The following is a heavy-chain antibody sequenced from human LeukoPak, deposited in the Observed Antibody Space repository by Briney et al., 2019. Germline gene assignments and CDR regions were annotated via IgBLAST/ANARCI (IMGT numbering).Heavy chain of an antibody. V-gene: IGHV4-59*08. Sequence: SETLSLTCTVSGGSISSYYWSWIRQPPGKGLEWIGYIYYSGSTNYNPSLKSRVTISVDTSKNQFSLKLSSVTAADTAVYYCARTTRLVRPPSVEPLDYWGQGTLVTVSS. J-gene: IGHJ4*02. CDR2: IYYSGST. CDR3: ARTTRLVRPPSVEPLDY. CDR1: GGSISSYY. D-gene: IGHD6-19*01.